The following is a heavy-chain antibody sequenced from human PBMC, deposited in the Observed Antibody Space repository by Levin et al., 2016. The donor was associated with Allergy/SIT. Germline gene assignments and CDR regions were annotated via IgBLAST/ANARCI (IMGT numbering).Heavy chain of an antibody. CDR1: GFRFSSYD. CDR2: IRSHGSNE. CDR3: AKSTIAAP. D-gene: IGHD6-13*01. Sequence: GESLKISCAASGFRFSSYDMHWVRQAPGKGLEWVAFIRSHGSNEYYADSVKGRFTISRDNSMNTLYLQMNSLRAEDTAVYYCAKSTIAAPGGQGTLVTVSS. J-gene: IGHJ4*02. V-gene: IGHV3-30*02.